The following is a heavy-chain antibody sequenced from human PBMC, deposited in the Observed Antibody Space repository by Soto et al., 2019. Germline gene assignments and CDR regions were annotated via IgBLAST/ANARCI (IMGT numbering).Heavy chain of an antibody. CDR2: IYWDDDK. D-gene: IGHD3-22*01. Sequence: QITLKESGPTLVKPTQTLTLTCTFSGFSLSTSGVGVGWIRQPPGKALEWLALIYWDDDKRYSPSLKSRLTINTDSSNNQVVRPMTTTDPVHTATYYRAMGGSSGYYFDYWGQGTLVTVSS. CDR1: GFSLSTSGVG. J-gene: IGHJ4*02. CDR3: AMGGSSGYYFDY. V-gene: IGHV2-5*02.